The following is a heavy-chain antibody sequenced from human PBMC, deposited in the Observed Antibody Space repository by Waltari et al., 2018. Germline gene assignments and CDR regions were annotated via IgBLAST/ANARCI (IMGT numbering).Heavy chain of an antibody. CDR3: ARVSSWYLAEYFQH. CDR2: INTNTGNP. CDR1: GYTFTSYA. V-gene: IGHV7-4-1*02. Sequence: QVQLVQSGSELKKPGASVKVSCKASGYTFTSYAMNWVRQAPGQGLEWMGWINTNTGNPTYAQGVTGRFVFYLDTSVSTAYRQISSLKAEDTAVYYCARVSSWYLAEYFQHWGQGTLVTVSS. J-gene: IGHJ1*01. D-gene: IGHD6-13*01.